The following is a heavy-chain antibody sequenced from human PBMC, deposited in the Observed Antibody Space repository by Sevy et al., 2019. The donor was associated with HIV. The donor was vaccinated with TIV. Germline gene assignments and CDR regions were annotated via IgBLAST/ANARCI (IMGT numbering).Heavy chain of an antibody. CDR2: IRSKSNSHAT. Sequence: GGSLGLSCAASGFTFSGSAIHWVRQASGKGLEWVGRIRSKSNSHATVYAASVKGRFTISRDDSKNTAYLQMNSLKTEDTAVYYCTRHRLSMVRGIIMAHYFDYWGPGTLVTVSS. J-gene: IGHJ4*02. D-gene: IGHD3-10*01. CDR3: TRHRLSMVRGIIMAHYFDY. V-gene: IGHV3-73*01. CDR1: GFTFSGSA.